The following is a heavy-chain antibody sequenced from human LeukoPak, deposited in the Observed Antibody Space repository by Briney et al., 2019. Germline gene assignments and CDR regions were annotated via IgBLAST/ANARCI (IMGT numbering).Heavy chain of an antibody. CDR2: INHSGST. V-gene: IGHV4-34*01. D-gene: IGHD3-22*01. Sequence: PSETLSLTCAVDGGSFSGYYWSWIRQPPGKGLEWIGEINHSGSTNYNPSLKSRVTISVDTSKNQFSLKRGSVTAADTAVYYCARGRSITMIAPTVGDAFDIWGQGTMVTVSS. CDR1: GGSFSGYY. CDR3: ARGRSITMIAPTVGDAFDI. J-gene: IGHJ3*02.